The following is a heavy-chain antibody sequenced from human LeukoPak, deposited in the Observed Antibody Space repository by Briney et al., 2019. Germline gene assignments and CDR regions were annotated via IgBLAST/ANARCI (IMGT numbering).Heavy chain of an antibody. V-gene: IGHV1-46*01. D-gene: IGHD3-22*01. Sequence: GASVKVSCKASGYTFTSYYMHWVRQAPGQGLEWMGIINPSGGSTSYAQKFQGRVTMTRDTSTSTVYMELSSLRAEDTAVYYCARDGGAASYYDSSGYYFDYWGQGTLVTVSS. CDR2: INPSGGST. CDR1: GYTFTSYY. CDR3: ARDGGAASYYDSSGYYFDY. J-gene: IGHJ4*02.